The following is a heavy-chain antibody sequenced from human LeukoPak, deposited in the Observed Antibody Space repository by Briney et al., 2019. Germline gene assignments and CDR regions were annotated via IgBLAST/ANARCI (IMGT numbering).Heavy chain of an antibody. V-gene: IGHV4-34*01. J-gene: IGHJ5*02. D-gene: IGHD3-3*01. CDR3: ARDRHITILGVVPHRWFDP. CDR1: GGSFSGYY. CDR2: INHSGST. Sequence: PSETLSLTCAVYGGSFSGYYWSWIRQPPGKGLEWIGEINHSGSTNYNPSLKSRVTISVDTSKNQFSLKLSSVTAADTAVYYCARDRHITILGVVPHRWFDPWGQGTLVTVSS.